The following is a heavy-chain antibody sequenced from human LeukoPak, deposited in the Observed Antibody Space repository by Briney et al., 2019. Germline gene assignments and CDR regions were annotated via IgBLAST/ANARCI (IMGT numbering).Heavy chain of an antibody. CDR3: ARTGLTWWDLPNS. J-gene: IGHJ4*02. D-gene: IGHD2-15*01. V-gene: IGHV1-18*01. CDR1: GFTFSTYG. Sequence: GASVKVSCKSSGFTFSTYGFICVRQAPGQGLEWMGWISANNGNTNYARKLQDRVTMTTDISTSTAYLDLRSLTSDDTAIYSCARTGLTWWDLPNSWGQGTLVTVSS. CDR2: ISANNGNT.